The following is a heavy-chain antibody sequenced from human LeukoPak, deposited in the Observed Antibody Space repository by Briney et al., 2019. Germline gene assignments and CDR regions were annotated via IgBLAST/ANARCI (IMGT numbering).Heavy chain of an antibody. V-gene: IGHV4-59*08. CDR3: ARVDYDSSGPRFDY. J-gene: IGHJ4*02. D-gene: IGHD3-22*01. CDR1: SASISSYY. CDR2: IYYSGST. Sequence: PSETLSLTCTVSSASISSYYWSWIRQPPGKGLEWIGYIYYSGSTSYNPSLKSRVTISVDTSKNQFSLKLSSVTAADTAVYYCARVDYDSSGPRFDYWGQGTLVTVSS.